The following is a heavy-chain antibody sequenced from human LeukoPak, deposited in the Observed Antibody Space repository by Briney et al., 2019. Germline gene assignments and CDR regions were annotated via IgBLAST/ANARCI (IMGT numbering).Heavy chain of an antibody. Sequence: AASVKVSCKASGYTFTGYYMRWVRQAPGQGLEWMGWINPNSGGTNYAQKFQGRVTMTRDTSISTAYMELSRLRSDDTAVYYCARGVSSGLGGPFDYWGQGTLVTVSS. CDR3: ARGVSSGLGGPFDY. CDR2: INPNSGGT. CDR1: GYTFTGYY. D-gene: IGHD6-19*01. V-gene: IGHV1-2*02. J-gene: IGHJ4*02.